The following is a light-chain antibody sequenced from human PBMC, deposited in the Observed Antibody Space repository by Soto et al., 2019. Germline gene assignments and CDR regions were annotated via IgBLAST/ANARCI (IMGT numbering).Light chain of an antibody. Sequence: EILLTQARCTRSLSPGERATLPCTPSQSVSSNYLAWYQQKPGQAPRLLIYGASSRATGIPDRFSGSGSGTEFTLTISGLQSDDFALFFCQHYYKWPLSFGGGTKV. CDR2: GAS. CDR3: QHYYKWPLS. CDR1: QSVSSNY. V-gene: IGKV3-20*01. J-gene: IGKJ4*01.